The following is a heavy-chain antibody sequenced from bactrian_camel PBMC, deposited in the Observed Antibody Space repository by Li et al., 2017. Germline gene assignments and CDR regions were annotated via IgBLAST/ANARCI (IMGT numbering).Heavy chain of an antibody. CDR1: GLTIGSQC. CDR3: ARTVIYSSAPYYYDY. V-gene: IGHV3S55*01. J-gene: IGHJ4*01. D-gene: IGHD2*01. Sequence: HVQLVESGGGSVQAGGSLRLSCAASGLTIGSQCMGWFRQAPGQEREGVVSISSGGSTYSADSVKGRFTISRDNAKSTLYLQLHSLKTEDTAMYYCARTVIYSSAPYYYDYWGQGTQVTVS. CDR2: ISSGGST.